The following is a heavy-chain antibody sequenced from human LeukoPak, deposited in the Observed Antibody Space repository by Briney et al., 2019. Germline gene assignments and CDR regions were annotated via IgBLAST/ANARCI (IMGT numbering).Heavy chain of an antibody. V-gene: IGHV1-46*03. D-gene: IGHD6-13*01. J-gene: IGHJ4*02. CDR3: ARESRAAACLDY. CDR2: INPSGDPT. Sequence: GASVKVSCKASGYTFTSYYMHWVRQAPGQGLEWVGIINPSGDPTTYAQKFQGRVTMTSDMSTSTAYMELRSLRSDDTAVYYCARESRAAACLDYWGQGTLVTVSS. CDR1: GYTFTSYY.